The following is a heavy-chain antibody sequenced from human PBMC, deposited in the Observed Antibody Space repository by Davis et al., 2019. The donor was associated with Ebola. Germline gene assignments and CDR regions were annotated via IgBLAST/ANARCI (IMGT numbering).Heavy chain of an antibody. J-gene: IGHJ6*03. D-gene: IGHD1-7*01. V-gene: IGHV3-30-3*01. CDR1: GFTFSSYA. CDR2: ISYDGSNK. CDR3: AKAPITGTTSYYYYYMDV. Sequence: GGSLRLSCAASGFTFSSYAMHWVRQAPGKGLEWVAVISYDGSNKYYADSVKGRFTISRDNSKNTLYLQMNSLRAEDTAVYYCAKAPITGTTSYYYYYMDVWGKGTTVTVSS.